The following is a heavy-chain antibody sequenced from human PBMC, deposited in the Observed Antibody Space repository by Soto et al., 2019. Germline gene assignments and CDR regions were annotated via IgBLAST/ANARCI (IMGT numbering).Heavy chain of an antibody. CDR3: EKMDVQWLAKSPFDY. CDR2: ISGSGGST. D-gene: IGHD6-19*01. Sequence: EVQLLESGGGLVQPGGSLRLSCAASGFTFSSYAMSWVRQAPGKGLEWVSAISGSGGSTYYADSVKGRFTISRDNSKNTLYLQMNSLRAEDTAVYYCEKMDVQWLAKSPFDYWGQGTLVTVSS. CDR1: GFTFSSYA. V-gene: IGHV3-23*01. J-gene: IGHJ4*02.